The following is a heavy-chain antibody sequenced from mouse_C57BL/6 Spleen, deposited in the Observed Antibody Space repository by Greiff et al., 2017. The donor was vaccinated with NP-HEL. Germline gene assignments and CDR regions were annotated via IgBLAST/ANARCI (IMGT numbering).Heavy chain of an antibody. CDR3: ARKVVATDYAMDY. Sequence: QVQLQQSGPELVKPGASVKISCKASGYAFSSSWMNWVKQRPGKGLEWIGRIYPGDGDTNYNGKFKGKATLTADKSSSTAYMQLSSLTSEDSVVYFCARKVVATDYAMDYWGQGTSVTVSS. CDR1: GYAFSSSW. CDR2: IYPGDGDT. J-gene: IGHJ4*01. D-gene: IGHD1-1*01. V-gene: IGHV1-82*01.